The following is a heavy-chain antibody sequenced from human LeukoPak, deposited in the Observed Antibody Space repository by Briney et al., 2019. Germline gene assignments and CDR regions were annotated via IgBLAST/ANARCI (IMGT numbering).Heavy chain of an antibody. D-gene: IGHD3-16*01. V-gene: IGHV4-39*07. CDR2: IYYSGST. Sequence: SETLSLTCTVSGGSISSSSYYWGWIRQPPGKGLEWIGTIYYSGSTFYNPSLKSRVTISVDTSKNQFSLKLSSVTAADTAVYYCARTRYDYVWGTPYYYMDVWGKGTTVTVSS. CDR1: GGSISSSSYY. J-gene: IGHJ6*03. CDR3: ARTRYDYVWGTPYYYMDV.